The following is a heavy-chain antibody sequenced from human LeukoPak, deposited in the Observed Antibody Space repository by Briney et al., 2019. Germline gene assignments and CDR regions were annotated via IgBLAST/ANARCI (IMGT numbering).Heavy chain of an antibody. D-gene: IGHD3-9*01. CDR3: ARMPDILTGLDL. J-gene: IGHJ5*02. Sequence: PSETLSLTCSVSGGSIRNYYWNWIRQPPGKGLEWIAYIYYSGATNYNPSLKSRVTISVDTSKMQSSLKLSSVTPADTAVYYCARMPDILTGLDLWGQGALVSVSA. CDR2: IYYSGAT. CDR1: GGSIRNYY. V-gene: IGHV4-59*01.